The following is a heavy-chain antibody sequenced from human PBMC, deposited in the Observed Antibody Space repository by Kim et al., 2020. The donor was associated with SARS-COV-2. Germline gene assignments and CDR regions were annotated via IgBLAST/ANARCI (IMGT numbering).Heavy chain of an antibody. CDR2: IIAFFGTT. V-gene: IGHV1-69*13. CDR1: GYTFTSYA. CDR3: ARDRGEPMVRGVFRPLDY. Sequence: SVKVSCKASGYTFTSYAISWVRQAPGQGLEWMGWIIAFFGTTNYAQKFQGRVTITADESTSTAYMELSSLRSEDTAVYYCARDRGEPMVRGVFRPLDYWGQGTLVTVSS. D-gene: IGHD3-10*01. J-gene: IGHJ4*02.